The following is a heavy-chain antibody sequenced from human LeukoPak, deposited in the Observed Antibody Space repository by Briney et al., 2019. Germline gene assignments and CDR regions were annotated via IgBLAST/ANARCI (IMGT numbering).Heavy chain of an antibody. D-gene: IGHD1-14*01. Sequence: GGSLRLSCAATGFTFSNYFMSRVRQAPGKGLEWVANIKQDGSEKYYVDSAKGRFTISRDNAKNSLYLQMNSLRAEDTAVYYCARDDGILRFDPWGQGTLVTVSS. V-gene: IGHV3-7*01. CDR2: IKQDGSEK. J-gene: IGHJ5*02. CDR1: GFTFSNYF. CDR3: ARDDGILRFDP.